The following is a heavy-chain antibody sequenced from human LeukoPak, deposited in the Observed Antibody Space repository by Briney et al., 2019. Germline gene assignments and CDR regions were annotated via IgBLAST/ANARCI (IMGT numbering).Heavy chain of an antibody. J-gene: IGHJ6*03. CDR2: IKSKTDGGTT. CDR3: TATYNWHYYYYYYMDV. CDR1: GFTFSSYW. V-gene: IGHV3-15*01. Sequence: GGSLRLSCAASGFTFSSYWMSWVRQAPGKGLEWVGRIKSKTDGGTTDYAAPVKGRFTISRDDSKNTLYLQMNSLKTEDTAVYYCTATYNWHYYYYYYMDVWGKGTTVTVSS. D-gene: IGHD1-20*01.